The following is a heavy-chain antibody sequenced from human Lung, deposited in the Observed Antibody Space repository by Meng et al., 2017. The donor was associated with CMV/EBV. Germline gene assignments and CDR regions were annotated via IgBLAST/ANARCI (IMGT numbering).Heavy chain of an antibody. CDR2: IRRDSSAV. CDR1: GFSFSDYS. J-gene: IGHJ4*02. D-gene: IGHD6-13*01. V-gene: IGHV3-48*04. CDR3: ASLFGSSWEYDY. Sequence: GESLKISCAASGFSFSDYSMNWVRQAPGRGLEWVSYIRRDSSAVYYADFVKGRFTISRDNAKNSLYLQMNSLRAEDTAVYYCASLFGSSWEYDYWGQGTLVTVSS.